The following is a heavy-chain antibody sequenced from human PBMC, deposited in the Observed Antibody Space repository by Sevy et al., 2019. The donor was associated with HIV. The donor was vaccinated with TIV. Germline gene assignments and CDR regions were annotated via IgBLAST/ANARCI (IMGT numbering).Heavy chain of an antibody. CDR1: GFTVSSNY. Sequence: GGSLRLSCAASGFTVSSNYMSWVRQAPGKGLEWVSVIYSGGSTYYADSVKGRFTISIDNSKNTLYLQMNCLRAEDTAVYYCARETSGGYGSFDYWGQGTLVTVSS. CDR2: IYSGGST. J-gene: IGHJ4*02. CDR3: ARETSGGYGSFDY. D-gene: IGHD6-19*01. V-gene: IGHV3-53*01.